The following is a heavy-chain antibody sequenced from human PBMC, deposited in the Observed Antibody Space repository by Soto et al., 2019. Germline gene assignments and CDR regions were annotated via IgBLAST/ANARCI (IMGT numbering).Heavy chain of an antibody. CDR2: VKQDGSGE. D-gene: IGHD1-26*01. CDR1: GFTFSNYW. J-gene: IGHJ4*02. V-gene: IGHV3-7*01. Sequence: GGSLRLSCAASGFTFSNYWMTWVRQAPGKGLEWVANVKQDGSGEYYVDSVKGRFTISRDNAKNSLYLQMNSLRAEDTALYYCATAGVGITTGDFDYWGQGTLVTV. CDR3: ATAGVGITTGDFDY.